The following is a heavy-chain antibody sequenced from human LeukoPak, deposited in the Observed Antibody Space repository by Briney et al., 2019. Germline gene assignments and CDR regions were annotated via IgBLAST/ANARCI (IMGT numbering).Heavy chain of an antibody. Sequence: GGSLRLSCAASGFTFSSYGMHWVRQAPGKGLEWVAVISYDGSNKYYADSVKGRFTISRDNSKNTLYLQMNSLRAEDTAVYYFAKALSPYPYGIDVWGQGTTVTVSS. CDR3: AKALSPYPYGIDV. V-gene: IGHV3-30*18. CDR1: GFTFSSYG. J-gene: IGHJ6*02. CDR2: ISYDGSNK. D-gene: IGHD2-2*02.